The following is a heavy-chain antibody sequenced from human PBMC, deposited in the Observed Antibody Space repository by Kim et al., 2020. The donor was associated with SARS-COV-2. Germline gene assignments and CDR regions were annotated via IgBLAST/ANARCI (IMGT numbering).Heavy chain of an antibody. V-gene: IGHV3-30*18. D-gene: IGHD3-9*01. CDR2: ISYDGSNK. Sequence: GSLRLSCAASGFTFSSYGMHWVRQAPGKGLEWVAVISYDGSNKYYADSVKGRFTISRDNSKNTLYLQMNSLRAEDTAVYYCAKGSDILTGPEVYWGQGTLVTVSS. J-gene: IGHJ4*02. CDR3: AKGSDILTGPEVY. CDR1: GFTFSSYG.